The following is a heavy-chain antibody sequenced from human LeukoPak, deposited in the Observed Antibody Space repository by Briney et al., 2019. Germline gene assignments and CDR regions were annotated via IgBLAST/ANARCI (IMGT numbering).Heavy chain of an antibody. CDR1: GFTFTNYA. CDR3: VSYKYASNGSPFS. D-gene: IGHD4-11*01. CDR2: ISSNGGSTI. J-gene: IGHJ5*02. V-gene: IGHV3-64*04. Sequence: PGGSLRLSCAGSGFTFTNYAMHWVRQAPGKGLEYVSGISSNGGSTIYYAGSVKGRFTISRDNARNSLFLQMNSLRAEDTAVYYCVSYKYASNGSPFSWGQGTLVTVSS.